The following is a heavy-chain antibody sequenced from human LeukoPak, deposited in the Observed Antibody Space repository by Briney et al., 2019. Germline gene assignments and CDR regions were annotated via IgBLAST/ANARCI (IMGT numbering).Heavy chain of an antibody. Sequence: GGSLRLSCAASGFTFSGYEMNWVRQAPGKGLEWDSYISSNGSTIYYADSVKGRFTISRDNAKNSLFLHMNSLRAEDTAVYYCARVTAMVRRGMDVWGQGTTVTVSS. CDR2: ISSNGSTI. D-gene: IGHD3-10*01. CDR1: GFTFSGYE. V-gene: IGHV3-48*03. CDR3: ARVTAMVRRGMDV. J-gene: IGHJ6*02.